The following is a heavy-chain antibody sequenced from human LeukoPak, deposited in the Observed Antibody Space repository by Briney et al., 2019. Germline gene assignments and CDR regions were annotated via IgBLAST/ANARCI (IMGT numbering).Heavy chain of an antibody. CDR1: GFTFSSYS. CDR2: ISSSSSYI. CDR3: AKESGYSSGFDY. Sequence: GGSLRLSCAASGFTFSSYSMNWVRQAPGKGLEWVSSISSSSSYIYYADSVKGRFTISRDNAKNSLYLQMNSLRAEDTAVYYCAKESGYSSGFDYWGQGTLVTVSS. D-gene: IGHD6-19*01. J-gene: IGHJ4*02. V-gene: IGHV3-21*01.